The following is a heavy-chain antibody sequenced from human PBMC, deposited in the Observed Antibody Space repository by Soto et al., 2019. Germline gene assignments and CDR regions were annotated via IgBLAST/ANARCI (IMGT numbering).Heavy chain of an antibody. Sequence: ASVKVSCKVSGYTLTELSMHWVRQAPGKGLEWMGGFDPEDGETIYAQKFQGRVTMTEDTTTDTAYMELSSLRSEDTAVYYCAASRITIFGVARYYFDYWGQGTLVTVSS. J-gene: IGHJ4*02. CDR2: FDPEDGET. CDR3: AASRITIFGVARYYFDY. V-gene: IGHV1-24*01. CDR1: GYTLTELS. D-gene: IGHD3-3*01.